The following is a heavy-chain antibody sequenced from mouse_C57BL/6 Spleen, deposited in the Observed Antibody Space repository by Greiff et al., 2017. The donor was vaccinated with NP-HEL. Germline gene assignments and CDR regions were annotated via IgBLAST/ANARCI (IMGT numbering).Heavy chain of an antibody. CDR1: GYTFTSYW. CDR2: IDPSDSYT. J-gene: IGHJ3*01. D-gene: IGHD1-1*01. V-gene: IGHV1-69*01. Sequence: VQLQQSGAELVMPGASVKLSCKASGYTFTSYWMHWVKQRPGQGLEWIGEIDPSDSYTNYNQKFKGKSTLTVDKSSSTAYMQLSSLTSEDSAVYYCARRGDYGSSAWFAYWGQGTLVTVSA. CDR3: ARRGDYGSSAWFAY.